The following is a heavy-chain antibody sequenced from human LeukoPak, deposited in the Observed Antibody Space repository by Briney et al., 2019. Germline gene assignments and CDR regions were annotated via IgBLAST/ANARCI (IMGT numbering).Heavy chain of an antibody. CDR1: GGSISSYY. CDR2: VYHTGTS. Sequence: SETLSLTCTVSGGSISSYYWTWVRQPPGKGLEWIGYVYHTGTSNYNPSVRSRITMSVDTSKNQYSMSLTSVTAADTAVYFCARALDTWSALDYWGLGTLVTVSS. J-gene: IGHJ4*02. V-gene: IGHV4-59*01. CDR3: ARALDTWSALDY. D-gene: IGHD2-2*02.